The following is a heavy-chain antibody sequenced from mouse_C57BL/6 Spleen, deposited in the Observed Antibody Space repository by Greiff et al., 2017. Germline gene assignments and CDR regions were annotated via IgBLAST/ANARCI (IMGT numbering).Heavy chain of an antibody. CDR3: ARGGRNYATLDY. CDR1: GYAFSSSW. Sequence: QVQLQQSGPELVKPGASVKISCKASGYAFSSSWMNWVKQRPGQGLEWIGRIYPGDGDTNYNGKFKGKATLTAAKSSSTAYMELSSLTSEDSAVDYCARGGRNYATLDYWGQGTSVTVSS. J-gene: IGHJ4*01. D-gene: IGHD1-1*01. V-gene: IGHV1-82*01. CDR2: IYPGDGDT.